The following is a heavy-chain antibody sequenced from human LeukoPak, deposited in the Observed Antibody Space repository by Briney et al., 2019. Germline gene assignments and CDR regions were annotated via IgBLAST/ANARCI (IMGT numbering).Heavy chain of an antibody. CDR2: INHSGST. J-gene: IGHJ6*03. D-gene: IGHD6-13*01. CDR3: ARGRGAAAGSPWRNYYYHYMDV. CDR1: GGSFSGYY. Sequence: SETLSLTCAVYGGSFSGYYWSWIRQPPGKGLEWIGEINHSGSTNYNPSLKSRVTISVDTSKNQFSLKLSSVTAADTAVYYCARGRGAAAGSPWRNYYYHYMDVWGKGTTVTVSS. V-gene: IGHV4-34*01.